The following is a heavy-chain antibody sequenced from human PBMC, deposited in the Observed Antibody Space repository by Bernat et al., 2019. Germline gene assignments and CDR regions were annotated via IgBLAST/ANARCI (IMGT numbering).Heavy chain of an antibody. J-gene: IGHJ5*02. Sequence: QVQLVESGGGVVQPGRSLRLSCAASGFTFSSYAMHWVRQAPGKGLEWVAVISYDGSNKYYADSVKGRFTISRDNSKNTLYLQMNSLRAEDTAVYYCARGCEEVVRGVIFNWFDPWGQGTLVTVSS. CDR3: ARGCEEVVRGVIFNWFDP. CDR2: ISYDGSNK. CDR1: GFTFSSYA. V-gene: IGHV3-30-3*01. D-gene: IGHD3-10*01.